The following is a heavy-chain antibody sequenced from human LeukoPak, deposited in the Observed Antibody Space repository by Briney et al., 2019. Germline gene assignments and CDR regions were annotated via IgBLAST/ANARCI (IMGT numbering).Heavy chain of an antibody. Sequence: GGSLRLSCAASGFTFSDYSMNWVRQTPGRGLEWVSSISPSGRSISYADSVKGRFTISRDNAKNPLYLQMSSLRAEDTAVYYCASFRTGYSYYFDYWGQGILVTVSS. V-gene: IGHV3-21*01. CDR3: ASFRTGYSYYFDY. J-gene: IGHJ4*02. D-gene: IGHD3/OR15-3a*01. CDR2: ISPSGRSI. CDR1: GFTFSDYS.